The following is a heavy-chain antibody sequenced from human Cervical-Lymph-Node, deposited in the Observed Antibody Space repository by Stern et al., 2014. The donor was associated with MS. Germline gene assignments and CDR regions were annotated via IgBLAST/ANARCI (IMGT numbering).Heavy chain of an antibody. J-gene: IGHJ6*02. CDR2: IYWDDDK. CDR1: GFSLSTSGVG. Sequence: QVTLKESGPTLVKPTQTLTLTCTFSGFSLSTSGVGVGWIRQPPGKALEWLALIYWDDDKRYSPSLKSRLTITKDTSKNQVVLTMTNMDPVDTATYYCASSSSPTYYYYYGMDVWGQGTTVTVSS. D-gene: IGHD6-6*01. CDR3: ASSSSPTYYYYYGMDV. V-gene: IGHV2-5*02.